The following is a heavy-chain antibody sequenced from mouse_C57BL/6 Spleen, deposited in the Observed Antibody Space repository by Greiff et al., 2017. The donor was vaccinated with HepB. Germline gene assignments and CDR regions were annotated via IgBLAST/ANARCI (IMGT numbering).Heavy chain of an antibody. CDR1: GYAFSSYW. Sequence: VQLQQSGAELVRPGASVKLSCKASGYAFSSYWMNWVKQRPGKGLEWIGQIYPGGGDTNYNGKFKGKATLTADKSSSTAYMQLSSLTSEDSAVYFCASRANYPYYAMDYWGQGTSVTVSS. D-gene: IGHD2-1*01. J-gene: IGHJ4*01. CDR3: ASRANYPYYAMDY. CDR2: IYPGGGDT. V-gene: IGHV1-80*01.